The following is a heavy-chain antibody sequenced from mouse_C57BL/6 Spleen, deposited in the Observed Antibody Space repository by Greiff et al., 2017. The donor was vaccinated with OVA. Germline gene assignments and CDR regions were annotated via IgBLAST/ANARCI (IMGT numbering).Heavy chain of an antibody. CDR2: IDPENGDT. CDR1: GFNIKDDY. D-gene: IGHD2-4*01. Sequence: VQLQQSGAELVRPGASVKLSCTASGFNIKDDYMHWVKQRPEQGLEWIGWIDPENGDTEYASKFQGKATITADTSSNTAYLQLSSLTSEDTAVYYCTTVDYLYAMDYWGQGTSVTVSS. V-gene: IGHV14-4*01. CDR3: TTVDYLYAMDY. J-gene: IGHJ4*01.